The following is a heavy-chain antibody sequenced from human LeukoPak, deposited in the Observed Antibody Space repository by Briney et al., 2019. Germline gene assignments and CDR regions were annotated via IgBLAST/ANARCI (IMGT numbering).Heavy chain of an antibody. CDR2: ISSSGSTI. V-gene: IGHV3-48*03. Sequence: GGSLRLSCAASGFTFSSYEMNWVRQAPGKGLEWVSYISSSGSTIYYADSVKGRFTISRDNAKDSLYLQMNSLRAEDTAVYYCASDGGYSSGYFDYWGQGTLVTVSS. J-gene: IGHJ4*02. D-gene: IGHD6-19*01. CDR3: ASDGGYSSGYFDY. CDR1: GFTFSSYE.